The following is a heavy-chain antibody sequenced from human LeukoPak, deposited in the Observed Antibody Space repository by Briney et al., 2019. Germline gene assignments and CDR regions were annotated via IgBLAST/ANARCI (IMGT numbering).Heavy chain of an antibody. J-gene: IGHJ3*02. Sequence: PGRSLRLSCAAAGFTFSSDAMHWVRQAPGKGLEWVAVISYDGSNKYYADSVKGRFTISRDNSKNTLYLQMNSLRAEDTAVYYCARPLIVVVINDAFDIWGQGTMVTVSS. CDR2: ISYDGSNK. CDR1: GFTFSSDA. V-gene: IGHV3-30-3*01. CDR3: ARPLIVVVINDAFDI. D-gene: IGHD3-22*01.